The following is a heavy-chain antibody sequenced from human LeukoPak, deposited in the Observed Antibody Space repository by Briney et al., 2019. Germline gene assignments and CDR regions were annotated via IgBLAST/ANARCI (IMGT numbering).Heavy chain of an antibody. V-gene: IGHV3-7*03. CDR1: GFIFSNYW. J-gene: IGHJ3*02. CDR3: ASLKGYWNAFDI. CDR2: IKEDGSEK. Sequence: GGSLRLSSAASGFIFSNYWMSWVRQAPGKGLEWVANIKEDGSEKDYGDSVKGRFTISRDNAKNSLYLQMNSLRAEDTAVYYCASLKGYWNAFDIWGQGTMVTVSS. D-gene: IGHD6-13*01.